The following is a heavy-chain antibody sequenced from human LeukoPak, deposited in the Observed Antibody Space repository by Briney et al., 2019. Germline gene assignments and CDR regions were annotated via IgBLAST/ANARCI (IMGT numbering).Heavy chain of an antibody. Sequence: GESLKISCKGSGYSFTSYWIGWVRQMPGKGLEWMGIIYPGDSDTRYSPSLQGQVTISADKSISTAYLQWSSLKASDTAMYYCASKNYYDSSGRHDAFDIWGQGTMVTVSS. D-gene: IGHD3-22*01. V-gene: IGHV5-51*01. CDR1: GYSFTSYW. J-gene: IGHJ3*02. CDR2: IYPGDSDT. CDR3: ASKNYYDSSGRHDAFDI.